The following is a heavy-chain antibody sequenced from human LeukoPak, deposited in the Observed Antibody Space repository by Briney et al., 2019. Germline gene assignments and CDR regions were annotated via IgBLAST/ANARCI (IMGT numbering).Heavy chain of an antibody. Sequence: ASVKVSCKASGYTFTGYYIHWVRQAPGQGLEWMGWIKPNTGDTNYAQKFQGRVTLTRDTSLITAYMELSGLTSDDTAIYYCARDLGDASHIVVINRDYLDSWGQGTQVTVSS. D-gene: IGHD3-22*01. V-gene: IGHV1-2*02. CDR1: GYTFTGYY. CDR2: IKPNTGDT. J-gene: IGHJ4*02. CDR3: ARDLGDASHIVVINRDYLDS.